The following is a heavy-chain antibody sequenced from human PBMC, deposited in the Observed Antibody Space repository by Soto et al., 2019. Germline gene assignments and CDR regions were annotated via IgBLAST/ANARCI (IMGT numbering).Heavy chain of an antibody. Sequence: QVQLQQWGAGLLKPSETLSLPCAVYGASFSGYYCGWIRQPPGKGLERIGEIKHSGSTNYNPSHNSRGTISEGTPNTQVALQLSSVSAADTDVYYCARVVYSSSAYYGDGMDVWGQGTTVTVS. J-gene: IGHJ6*02. D-gene: IGHD6-6*01. CDR2: IKHSGST. V-gene: IGHV4-34*01. CDR3: ARVVYSSSAYYGDGMDV. CDR1: GASFSGYY.